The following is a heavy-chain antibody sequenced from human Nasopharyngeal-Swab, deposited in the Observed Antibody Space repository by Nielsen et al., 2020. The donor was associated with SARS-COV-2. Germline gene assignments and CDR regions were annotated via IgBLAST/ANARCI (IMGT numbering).Heavy chain of an antibody. Sequence: GESLKISCAASGSTFSNAWMSWARQAPGKGLEWVGRIKSKTDGGTTDYAAPVKGRLTMSRDDSKNTVYLQMNSLKTEDTAVYYCTTDGRRPFDSWGQGTLVTVSS. CDR3: TTDGRRPFDS. CDR2: IKSKTDGGTT. V-gene: IGHV3-15*01. D-gene: IGHD6-25*01. CDR1: GSTFSNAW. J-gene: IGHJ4*02.